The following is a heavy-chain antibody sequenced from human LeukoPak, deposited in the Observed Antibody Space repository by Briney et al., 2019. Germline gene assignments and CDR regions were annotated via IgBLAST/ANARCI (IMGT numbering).Heavy chain of an antibody. CDR2: INHSGST. Sequence: SETLSLTCAVYGGSFSGYYWSWIRQPPGKGLEWIGEINHSGSTNYNPSLKSRVTISVDTSKNQFSLKLSSVTAADTAVYYCATRSSGWSRTRNYWGQGTLVTVSS. V-gene: IGHV4-34*01. CDR1: GGSFSGYY. D-gene: IGHD6-19*01. CDR3: ATRSSGWSRTRNY. J-gene: IGHJ4*02.